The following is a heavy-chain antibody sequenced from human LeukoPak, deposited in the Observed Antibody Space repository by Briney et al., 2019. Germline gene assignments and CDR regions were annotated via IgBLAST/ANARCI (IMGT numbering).Heavy chain of an antibody. D-gene: IGHD3-9*01. CDR2: INPNSSGT. CDR3: ARDAVLRYFDWLPFPGY. V-gene: IGHV1-2*02. Sequence: GASVKVSCKASGYTFTSYAMNWVRQAPGQGLEWMGWINPNSSGTNYAQKFQGRVTMTRDTSISTAYMELSRLRSDDTAVYYCARDAVLRYFDWLPFPGYWGQGTLVTVSS. J-gene: IGHJ4*02. CDR1: GYTFTSYA.